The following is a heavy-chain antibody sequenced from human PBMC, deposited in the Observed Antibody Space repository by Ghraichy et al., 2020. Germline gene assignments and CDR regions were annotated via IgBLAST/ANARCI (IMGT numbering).Heavy chain of an antibody. V-gene: IGHV3-48*03. Sequence: GGSLRLSCAASGFSFSSYEMNWVRQAPGKGLEWVSYISSSGTTILYADSVKGRFTISRDNAKNSLSLQMNSLRVEDTALYHCVRSSVIATIRTHFDYWGQGTLVTVSS. J-gene: IGHJ4*02. CDR1: GFSFSSYE. D-gene: IGHD1-7*01. CDR3: VRSSVIATIRTHFDY. CDR2: ISSSGTTI.